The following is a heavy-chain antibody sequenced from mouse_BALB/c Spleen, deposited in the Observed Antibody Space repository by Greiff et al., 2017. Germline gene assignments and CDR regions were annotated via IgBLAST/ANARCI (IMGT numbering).Heavy chain of an antibody. V-gene: IGHV1-54*01. CDR1: GYAFTNYL. J-gene: IGHJ1*01. Sequence: QVQLQQSGAELVRPGTSVKVSCKASGYAFTNYLIEWVKQRPGQGLEWIGVINPGSGGTNYNEKFKGKATLTADKSSSTAYMQLSSLTSDDSAVYFCAREGKSQYFDVWGAGTTVTVSS. CDR2: INPGSGGT. CDR3: AREGKSQYFDV.